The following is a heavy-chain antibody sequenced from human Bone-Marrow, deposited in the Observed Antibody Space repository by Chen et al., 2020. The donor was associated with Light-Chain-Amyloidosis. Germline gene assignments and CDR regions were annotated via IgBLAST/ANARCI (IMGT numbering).Heavy chain of an antibody. J-gene: IGHJ4*02. CDR3: ARDSGESAADDF. D-gene: IGHD6-13*01. V-gene: IGHV3-48*01. CDR1: GFTFGPYS. CDR2: ISSIGNAI. Sequence: VQLVESGGGLVKPGGSLRLSCADSGFTFGPYSLTWVRQAPGKGLEWLSYISSIGNAIFYAASVRGRFTISRDNANSSLYLQMRNLRVEDTAVYYCARDSGESAADDFWGQGTLVTFSS.